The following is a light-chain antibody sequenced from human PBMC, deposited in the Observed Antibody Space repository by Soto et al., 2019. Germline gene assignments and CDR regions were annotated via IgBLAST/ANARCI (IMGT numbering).Light chain of an antibody. Sequence: QSVLTQPASVSGSPGQSITISCTVTSSDVGSYNLVSWYQQHPGKAPKLMIYEVSKRPSGVSNRFSGSKSGNTASLTISGLQAEDEADYYCCSYAGSSTVFGGGTKLTV. CDR3: CSYAGSSTV. V-gene: IGLV2-23*02. CDR1: SSDVGSYNL. J-gene: IGLJ2*01. CDR2: EVS.